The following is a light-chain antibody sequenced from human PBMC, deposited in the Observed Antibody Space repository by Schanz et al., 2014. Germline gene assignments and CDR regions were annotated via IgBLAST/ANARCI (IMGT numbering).Light chain of an antibody. V-gene: IGLV2-8*01. CDR1: STDIGNFDY. CDR2: EVN. Sequence: QSALTQPPSASGSPGQSVTISCTGTSTDIGNFDYVSWYQQHPGKAPKLIIYEVNRRPSGVPDRFSGSKSGNTASLIVSGLQSEDEADYYCCSYAGSYTVVFGGGTKLTVL. J-gene: IGLJ2*01. CDR3: CSYAGSYTVV.